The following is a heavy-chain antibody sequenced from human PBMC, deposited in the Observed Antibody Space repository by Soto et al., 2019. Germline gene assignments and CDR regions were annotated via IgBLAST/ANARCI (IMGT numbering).Heavy chain of an antibody. V-gene: IGHV3-33*01. Sequence: QVQLVESGGGVVRPGRSLRLSCAASGFAFNRFGVHWVRQAPGKGLEWVAVIWYDESNKFYADSVKGRFSISRDNSKNTLYLKMNSLRAEDTAVYYCVRDDGVAAAGPYYYYAMDVGGQGTTVIVSS. CDR1: GFAFNRFG. D-gene: IGHD6-13*01. CDR2: IWYDESNK. J-gene: IGHJ6*02. CDR3: VRDDGVAAAGPYYYYAMDV.